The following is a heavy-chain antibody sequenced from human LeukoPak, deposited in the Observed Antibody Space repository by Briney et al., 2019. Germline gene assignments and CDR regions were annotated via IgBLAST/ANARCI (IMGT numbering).Heavy chain of an antibody. J-gene: IGHJ4*02. CDR2: IKQDGSEQ. V-gene: IGHV3-7*01. D-gene: IGHD6-19*01. CDR1: GFTFSSYW. CDR3: ARGKWLAPLFYFDF. Sequence: GGSLRLSCAASGFTFSSYWMSWVRQAPGKGLEWMANIKQDGSEQYYVDSVKGRFTISRDSAKNSLYLQMNSLRAEDTAVYYCARGKWLAPLFYFDFWGQGTLVTVSS.